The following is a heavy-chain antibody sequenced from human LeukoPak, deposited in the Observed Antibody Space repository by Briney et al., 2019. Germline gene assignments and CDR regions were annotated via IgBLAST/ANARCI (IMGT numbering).Heavy chain of an antibody. CDR2: INHSGYT. CDR1: GVSFNDYY. V-gene: IGHV4-34*01. CDR3: TRMTTGHDY. Sequence: SETLSLTCAVSGVSFNDYYWSWVRQSPGKGLEWIGEINHSGYTNDGPSLKSRVTISIDTYRKQFSLNLRSVTVADTAVYYCTRMTTGHDYWGQGTLVTVSS. J-gene: IGHJ4*02. D-gene: IGHD1-14*01.